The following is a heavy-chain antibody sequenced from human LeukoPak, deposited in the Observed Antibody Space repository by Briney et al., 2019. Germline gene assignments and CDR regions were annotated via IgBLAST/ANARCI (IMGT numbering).Heavy chain of an antibody. V-gene: IGHV4-34*01. Sequence: SETLSLTCAVYGGSFSGYYWSWIRQRPGKGLEWIGSIYYGGSPYYTSSLKSRVTISVDTSKNQFSLKLNSVTAADTAVYYCAKSNGYGLVDIWGQGTMVTVSS. J-gene: IGHJ3*02. CDR3: AKSNGYGLVDI. D-gene: IGHD3-10*01. CDR1: GGSFSGYY. CDR2: IYYGGSP.